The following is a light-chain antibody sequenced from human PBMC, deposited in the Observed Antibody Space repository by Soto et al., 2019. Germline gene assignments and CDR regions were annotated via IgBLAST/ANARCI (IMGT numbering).Light chain of an antibody. J-gene: IGKJ2*01. Sequence: DLQMTQSPSSVSASVGDRVTITCRASQAISSWLAWYQQKPGKAPKLLIYAASSLQSGVPSRFSGSGSWTDFTLTISSLQPEDFATYYCQQANSLPYTFGQGAKVDIK. CDR1: QAISSW. CDR2: AAS. CDR3: QQANSLPYT. V-gene: IGKV1-12*01.